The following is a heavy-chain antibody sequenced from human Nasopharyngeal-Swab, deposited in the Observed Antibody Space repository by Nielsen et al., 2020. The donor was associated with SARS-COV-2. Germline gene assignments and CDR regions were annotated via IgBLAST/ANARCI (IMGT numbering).Heavy chain of an antibody. V-gene: IGHV2-5*02. CDR3: ARVYVSGFYYYGLDV. J-gene: IGHJ6*02. Sequence: WIRQPPGEALEWLAVIFWDDDKCYSPSLEGRLTITKDTTKNQVVLRMTNVDPVDTGTYYCARVYVSGFYYYGLDVWGQGTTVTVSS. D-gene: IGHD2-8*01. CDR2: IFWDDDK.